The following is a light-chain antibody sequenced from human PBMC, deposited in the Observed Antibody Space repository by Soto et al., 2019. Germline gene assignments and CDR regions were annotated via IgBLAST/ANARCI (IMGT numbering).Light chain of an antibody. CDR1: RSNIDSYT. Sequence: QSVLTQPPSASGTPGQRVSISCSGSRSNIDSYTVTWYQQLPGTAPKLLIYNNNQRPSGVPDRFSGSKSGTSASLAISGRQSEDEADYYCVAWDDSLNSVVFGGGTKLTVL. CDR3: VAWDDSLNSVV. J-gene: IGLJ3*02. CDR2: NNN. V-gene: IGLV1-44*01.